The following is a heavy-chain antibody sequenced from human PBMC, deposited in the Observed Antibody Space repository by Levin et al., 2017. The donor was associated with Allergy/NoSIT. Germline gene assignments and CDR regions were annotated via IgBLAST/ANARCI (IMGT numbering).Heavy chain of an antibody. J-gene: IGHJ6*03. Sequence: SSETLSLTCAVSGGSISSTNWWSWVRQPPGKGLEWIGEIHHTGNINYNPSLQSRLTLSLDKSKNQVSVQLSSVTAADTAVYYWASSDMDVWGKGTTVTVSS. D-gene: IGHD1-26*01. CDR2: IHHTGNI. V-gene: IGHV4-4*02. CDR1: GGSISSTNW. CDR3: ASSDMDV.